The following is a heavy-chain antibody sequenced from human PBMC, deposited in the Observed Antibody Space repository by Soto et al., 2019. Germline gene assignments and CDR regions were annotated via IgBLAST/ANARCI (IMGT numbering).Heavy chain of an antibody. V-gene: IGHV2-5*02. CDR3: AHAGDYDLLSFDH. Sequence: PAQPLTLAFAFCGFSLTTTSMGVAWIRQPPGKALEWLALIYWDDDQRYSPSLKDRLTISKDTSRSRVVLTISNMNPEDTGTYFCAHAGDYDLLSFDHWGPGTMVTVS. D-gene: IGHD4-17*01. CDR2: IYWDDDQ. J-gene: IGHJ4*02. CDR1: GFSLTTTSMG.